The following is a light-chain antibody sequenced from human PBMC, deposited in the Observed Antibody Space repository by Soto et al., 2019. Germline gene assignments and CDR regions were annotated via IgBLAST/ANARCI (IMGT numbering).Light chain of an antibody. J-gene: IGKJ1*01. CDR3: QQYHSFSRT. CDR1: QSISSW. CDR2: KAS. V-gene: IGKV1-5*03. Sequence: DIQMTQSPSTLSASVGDRVTITCRASQSISSWLAWYQQKPGKAPKPLINKASSLESGVPSRFGGSGSGTEFTLTISSLEPDDFATYYCQQYHSFSRTFGPGTKVEIK.